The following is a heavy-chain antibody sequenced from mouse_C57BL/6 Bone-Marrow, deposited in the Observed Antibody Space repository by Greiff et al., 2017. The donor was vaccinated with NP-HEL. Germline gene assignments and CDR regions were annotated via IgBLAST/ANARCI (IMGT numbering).Heavy chain of an antibody. J-gene: IGHJ2*01. Sequence: EVQLQQSGAELVRPGASVKLSCTASGFNIKDYYMHWVKQRPEQGLEWIGRIDPEDGDTEYAPKFQGKATMTADTSSNTAYLQLSSLTSEDTAVYYCTTVTTVVARYYFDYWGQGTTLTVSS. CDR3: TTVTTVVARYYFDY. CDR1: GFNIKDYY. V-gene: IGHV14-1*01. CDR2: IDPEDGDT. D-gene: IGHD1-1*01.